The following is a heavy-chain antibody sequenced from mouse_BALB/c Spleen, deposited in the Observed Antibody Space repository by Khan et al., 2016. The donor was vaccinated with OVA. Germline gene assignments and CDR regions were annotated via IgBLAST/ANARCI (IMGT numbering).Heavy chain of an antibody. V-gene: IGHV10-1*02. CDR3: VSRSWFAY. CDR1: GFTFNTYA. Sequence: EVKLLESGGGLVQPKGSLKLSCAASGFTFNTYAMNWVRQAPGKGLEWVARIRSKSNNYATYYADSVKDRFTISRDHSQRMLYLQMNNLKTEDTAMYYCVSRSWFAYWGQGTLVTVSA. J-gene: IGHJ3*01. CDR2: IRSKSNNYAT.